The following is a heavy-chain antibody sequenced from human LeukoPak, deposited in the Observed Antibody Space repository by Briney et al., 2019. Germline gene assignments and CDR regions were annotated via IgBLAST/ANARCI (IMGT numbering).Heavy chain of an antibody. D-gene: IGHD2-21*02. CDR2: IYSGGST. V-gene: IGHV3-53*01. CDR3: AREGGGDEPNWFDP. CDR1: GFTFSSYG. Sequence: GGSLRLSCAASGFTFSSYGMHWVRQAPGKGLEWVSVIYSGGSTYYADSVKGRFTISRDNSKNTLYLQMNSLRAEDTAVYYCAREGGGDEPNWFDPWGQGTLVTVSS. J-gene: IGHJ5*02.